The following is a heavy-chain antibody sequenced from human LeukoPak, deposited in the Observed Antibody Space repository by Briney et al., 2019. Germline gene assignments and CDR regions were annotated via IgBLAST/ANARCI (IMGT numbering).Heavy chain of an antibody. CDR2: MNPNSGNT. CDR3: ARGEAGDWVFDY. V-gene: IGHV1-8*03. CDR1: GYTFTSYD. D-gene: IGHD7-27*01. J-gene: IGHJ4*02. Sequence: ASVKVSCRASGYTFTSYDINWVRQATGHGLEWMGWMNPNSGNTGYAQKFQGRGTITRNTSISTAYMELSSLRSEDTAVYYCARGEAGDWVFDYWGQGTLVTVSS.